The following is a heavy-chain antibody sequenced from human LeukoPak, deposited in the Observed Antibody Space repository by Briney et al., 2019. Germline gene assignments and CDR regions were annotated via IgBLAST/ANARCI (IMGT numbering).Heavy chain of an antibody. CDR3: AKMGGSIAARPNYFDY. V-gene: IGHV3-23*01. Sequence: GGSLRLSCAASGFTFSSYAMNWVRQAPGKGLKWVSAISGSGGSTYYADSVKGRFTISRDNSKNTLYLQMNSLRAEDTAIYYCAKMGGSIAARPNYFDYWGQGTLVTVSS. CDR2: ISGSGGST. J-gene: IGHJ4*02. D-gene: IGHD6-6*01. CDR1: GFTFSSYA.